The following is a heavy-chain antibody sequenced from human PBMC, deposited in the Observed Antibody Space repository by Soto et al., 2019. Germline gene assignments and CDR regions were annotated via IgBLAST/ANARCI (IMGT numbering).Heavy chain of an antibody. CDR2: ISYSGNT. D-gene: IGHD6-19*01. CDR1: GVSITSYY. CDR3: ATSSGPQSLIGDH. J-gene: IGHJ4*02. Sequence: SETLSLTCTVSGVSITSYYWSWIRQSPGKGLEWIGFISYSGNTNYNPSLKSRVIISRDTSRNEFSLRLTSVTAADTAVYYCATSSGPQSLIGDHWGQGTLVTVSS. V-gene: IGHV4-59*08.